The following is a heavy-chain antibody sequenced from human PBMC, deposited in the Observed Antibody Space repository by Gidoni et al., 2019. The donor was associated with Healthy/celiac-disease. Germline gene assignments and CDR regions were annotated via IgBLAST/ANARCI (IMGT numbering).Heavy chain of an antibody. J-gene: IGHJ6*03. CDR2: INHSGST. V-gene: IGHV4-34*01. CDR1: GGAVSGYY. CDR3: ARVPYYYYYYYMDV. Sequence: QVQLQQWGAGLVKLSETLSPTCAVYGGAVSGYYWSWIRQPPGKGLEWIGEINHSGSTNYTPSLKSRVPISVDTSKNQFSLKLSSVTAADTAVYYCARVPYYYYYYYMDVWGKGTTVTVSS.